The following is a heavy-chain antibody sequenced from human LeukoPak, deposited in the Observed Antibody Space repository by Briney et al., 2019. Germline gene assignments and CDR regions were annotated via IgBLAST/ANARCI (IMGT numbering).Heavy chain of an antibody. CDR1: GFTVSSNY. CDR2: ISGSGGST. CDR3: AKSGGLSGSGRLAMDV. D-gene: IGHD3-10*01. Sequence: AGGSLRLSCAASGFTVSSNYMSWARQAPGKGLEWVSGISGSGGSTYYADSVKGRFTSSRDNSNNTLYVQMNSLRVEDTAVYYCAKSGGLSGSGRLAMDVWGQGTTVTVSS. V-gene: IGHV3-23*01. J-gene: IGHJ6*02.